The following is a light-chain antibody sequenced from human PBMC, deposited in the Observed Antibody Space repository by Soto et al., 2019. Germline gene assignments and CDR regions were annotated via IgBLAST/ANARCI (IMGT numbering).Light chain of an antibody. CDR2: GPS. CDR1: QSVNSN. CDR3: QQYNNWPLT. Sequence: EIVMTQSPGTLSLSPGERATLSCRASQSVNSNLAWYHQKPGQAPRLLIYGPSTRATGIPARFSGSGSGTEFTLTISSLQSEDFAVYYCQQYNNWPLTFGQGTKVDIK. V-gene: IGKV3-15*01. J-gene: IGKJ1*01.